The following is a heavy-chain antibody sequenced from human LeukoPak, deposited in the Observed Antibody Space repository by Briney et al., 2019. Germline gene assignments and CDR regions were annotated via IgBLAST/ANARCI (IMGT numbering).Heavy chain of an antibody. D-gene: IGHD3-22*01. CDR1: GGSFSVYY. CDR2: INHSGST. Sequence: SETLSLTCAVYGGSFSVYYCSWIRQPPGKGLELIGEINHSGSTNYNPSLKSRVTISVDTSKNQFSLKLSSVTAADTAVYYGARVLHDYYDSSGYQSNWFDPWGQGTPVTVSS. CDR3: ARVLHDYYDSSGYQSNWFDP. J-gene: IGHJ5*02. V-gene: IGHV4-34*01.